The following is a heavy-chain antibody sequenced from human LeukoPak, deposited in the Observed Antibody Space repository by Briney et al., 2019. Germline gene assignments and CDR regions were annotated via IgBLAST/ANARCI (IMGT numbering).Heavy chain of an antibody. Sequence: GESLNISCNGSGYSFTRYWSAWVRHMPRKGMERRGIIYPGDSDTRYSPSFQGQVTISADKSISTAYLQWSSLKASDTAMYYCARLSMPGGYYYGMDVCGQGTTVTVSS. D-gene: IGHD2/OR15-2a*01. J-gene: IGHJ6*02. CDR1: GYSFTRYW. V-gene: IGHV5-51*01. CDR2: IYPGDSDT. CDR3: ARLSMPGGYYYGMDV.